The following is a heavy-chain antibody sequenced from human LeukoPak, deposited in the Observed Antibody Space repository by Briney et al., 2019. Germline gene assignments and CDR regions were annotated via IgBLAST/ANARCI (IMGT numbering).Heavy chain of an antibody. D-gene: IGHD3-16*02. CDR2: INPNSGGT. J-gene: IGHJ4*02. V-gene: IGHV1-2*02. CDR1: GYTFTGYY. CDR3: ASASWDYVWGSYRSNDDY. Sequence: ASVKVSCKASGYTFTGYYMHWVRQAPGQGLEWMGWINPNSGGTNYAQKFQGRVTMTRDTSISTAYMELSRLRSDDTAVYYCASASWDYVWGSYRSNDDYWGQGTLVTVSS.